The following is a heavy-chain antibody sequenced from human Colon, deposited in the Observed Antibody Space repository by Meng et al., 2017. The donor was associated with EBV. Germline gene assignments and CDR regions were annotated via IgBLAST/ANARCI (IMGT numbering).Heavy chain of an antibody. J-gene: IGHJ4*02. Sequence: VPRLLNPSPTPSHPCLISGAICSSNCYAGNGTKAPPTRCLEWLGRTYYSSKWYNDYAVHMKSRITINPDTSKSQFSLQLNSVTPEDTTVYYCTRVAVGISSFDYWGQGTLVTVSS. D-gene: IGHD1-26*01. CDR2: TYYSSKWYN. CDR3: TRVAVGISSFDY. V-gene: IGHV6-1*02. CDR1: GAICSSNCYA.